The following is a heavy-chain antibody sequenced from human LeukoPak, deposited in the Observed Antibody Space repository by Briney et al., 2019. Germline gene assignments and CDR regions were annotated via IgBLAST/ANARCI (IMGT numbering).Heavy chain of an antibody. CDR1: GFKFRTYA. V-gene: IGHV3-23*01. CDR3: AKDGKDGSGWTYFDC. J-gene: IGHJ4*02. CDR2: ISGSGDNT. D-gene: IGHD6-19*01. Sequence: GGSLRLSCAASGFKFRTYALSWVRPAPGEGLEWGSGISGSGDNTYYADSVKGRFTISRDNSKNTLYLQMNSLRADDTAVYYRAKDGKDGSGWTYFDCWGQGTLVTVSS.